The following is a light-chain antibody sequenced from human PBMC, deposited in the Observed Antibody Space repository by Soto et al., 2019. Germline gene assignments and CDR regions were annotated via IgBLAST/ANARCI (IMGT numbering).Light chain of an antibody. CDR3: SSYTSTSSYV. J-gene: IGLJ1*01. CDR1: SSDVGSYNY. Sequence: QSALTQPTSVSGSPGQSITISCTGTSSDVGSYNYVSWYQQHPGKSPKLMIYEVSNRPSGISNRFSGSKSGNTASLTISGLQADDEADYYCSSYTSTSSYVFGTGTKLTVL. V-gene: IGLV2-14*01. CDR2: EVS.